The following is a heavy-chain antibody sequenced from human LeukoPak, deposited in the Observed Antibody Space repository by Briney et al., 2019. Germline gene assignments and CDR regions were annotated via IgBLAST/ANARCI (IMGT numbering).Heavy chain of an antibody. V-gene: IGHV1-69*13. CDR2: IIPIFGTA. J-gene: IGHJ4*02. CDR1: GYTLTELS. Sequence: VASVKVSCKVSGYTLTELSMHWVRQAPGKGLEWMGGIIPIFGTANYAQKFQGRVTITADESTSTAYMELSSLRSEDTAVYYCARDRRIAAAGTSPFYWGQGTLVTVSS. D-gene: IGHD6-13*01. CDR3: ARDRRIAAAGTSPFY.